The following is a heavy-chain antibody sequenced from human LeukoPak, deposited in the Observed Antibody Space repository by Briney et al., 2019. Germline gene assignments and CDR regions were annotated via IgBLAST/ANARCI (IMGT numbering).Heavy chain of an antibody. CDR3: ARDPLAVAGRGLGY. V-gene: IGHV4-39*07. Sequence: MTSETLSLTCTVSGGSISSSSYYWGWIRQPPGEGLEWIGSIYYSGSTYYNPSLKSRVTISVDTSKNQFSLKLSSVTAADTAVYYCARDPLAVAGRGLGYWGQGTLVTISS. D-gene: IGHD6-19*01. CDR1: GGSISSSSYY. CDR2: IYYSGST. J-gene: IGHJ4*02.